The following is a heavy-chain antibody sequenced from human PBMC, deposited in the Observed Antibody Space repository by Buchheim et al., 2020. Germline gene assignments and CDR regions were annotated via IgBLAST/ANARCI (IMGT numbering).Heavy chain of an antibody. J-gene: IGHJ4*02. CDR1: GFTFSNFW. V-gene: IGHV3-7*03. CDR2: IKQDGSEK. Sequence: EVQLVESGGGLVQPGGSLRLSCAASGFTFSNFWMGWVRQAPGKGLGWVATIKQDGSEKSYVDSVKGRFTISRDNAKNSVFLQMNSLRAEDTAMYYCARIVSHGTDYWGQGTL. CDR3: ARIVSHGTDY. D-gene: IGHD1-1*01.